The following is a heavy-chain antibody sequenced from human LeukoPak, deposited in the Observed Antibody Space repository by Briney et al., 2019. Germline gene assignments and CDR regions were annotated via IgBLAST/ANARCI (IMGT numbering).Heavy chain of an antibody. CDR1: GGTFSSYA. Sequence: ASVEVSCKASGGTFSSYAISWVRQAPGQGLEWMGGIIPIFGTANYAQKFQGRVTITADESTSTAYMELSSLRSDDTAVYYCARDYYDSNNYYYFDSWGQGTLVTVSS. CDR2: IIPIFGTA. CDR3: ARDYYDSNNYYYFDS. J-gene: IGHJ4*02. V-gene: IGHV1-69*13. D-gene: IGHD3-22*01.